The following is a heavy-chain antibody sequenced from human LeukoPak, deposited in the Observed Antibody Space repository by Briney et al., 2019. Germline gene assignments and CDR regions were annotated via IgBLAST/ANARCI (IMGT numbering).Heavy chain of an antibody. CDR1: GFPFSSHG. CDR2: ISPGGGPT. J-gene: IGHJ4*02. Sequence: GGSLRLSCAGSGFPFSSHGMNWVRQAPGKGLEWVSGISPGGGPTYYADSVKGRFTISRDDSKNTLYLKMKNLSAEDTAVYYCAKDGAWLRFDDWGQGILVTVSS. V-gene: IGHV3-23*01. CDR3: AKDGAWLRFDD. D-gene: IGHD5-12*01.